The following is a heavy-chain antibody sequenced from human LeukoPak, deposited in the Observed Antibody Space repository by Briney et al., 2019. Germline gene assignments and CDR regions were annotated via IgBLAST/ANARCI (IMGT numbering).Heavy chain of an antibody. CDR1: GSTLSDLS. J-gene: IGHJ2*01. CDR2: SDPEDGEA. V-gene: IGHV1-24*01. Sequence: ASVKVSCKVSGSTLSDLSIHWVRQAPGKGLEYVGGSDPEDGEAFHAQNFQGRVTITEDTSIDTAYMELSSLRSEDTAVYYCVTDRARLFWYFDLWGRGNLVTVSS. D-gene: IGHD2-21*02. CDR3: VTDRARLFWYFDL.